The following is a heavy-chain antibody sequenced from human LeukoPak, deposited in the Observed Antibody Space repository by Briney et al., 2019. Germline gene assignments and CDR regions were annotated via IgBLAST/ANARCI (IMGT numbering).Heavy chain of an antibody. V-gene: IGHV3-21*01. J-gene: IGHJ4*02. D-gene: IGHD5-12*01. CDR3: ARDIVATIGGDY. CDR1: GFTVRSNH. Sequence: PGGSLRLSCAASGFTVRSNHMNWVRQAPGKGLEWVSSISSSSSYIYYADSVKGRFTISRDNAKNSLYLQMNSLRAEDTAVYYCARDIVATIGGDYWGQGTLVTVSS. CDR2: ISSSSSYI.